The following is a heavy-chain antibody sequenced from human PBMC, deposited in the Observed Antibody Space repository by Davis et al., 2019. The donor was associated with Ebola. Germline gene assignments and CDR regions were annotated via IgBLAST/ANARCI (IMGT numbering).Heavy chain of an antibody. CDR3: AGHTSGWYWFQH. D-gene: IGHD6-19*01. V-gene: IGHV3-7*03. J-gene: IGHJ1*01. Sequence: GGSLRLSCAASGFSFSNYWMSWVRQAPGKGPEWVANIKQDGSERFYVDSVKGRFTISRDNSKNTLYLQMNSLRAEDTAVYYCAGHTSGWYWFQHWGQGTLLTVSS. CDR2: IKQDGSER. CDR1: GFSFSNYW.